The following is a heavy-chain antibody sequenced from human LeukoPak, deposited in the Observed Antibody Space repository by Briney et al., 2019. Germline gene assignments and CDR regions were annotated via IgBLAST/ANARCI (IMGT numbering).Heavy chain of an antibody. CDR1: GFTFSGCA. V-gene: IGHV3-23*01. CDR3: AKPISGGLAVTADWFHP. CDR2: INANSGTT. J-gene: IGHJ5*01. D-gene: IGHD6-19*01. Sequence: GGSLRLSCAASGFTFSGCAMSWVRQAPGKGLEWVSTINANSGTTSYAASVRGRFTISRDNSKNTLYLQVNTLRADDTATYYCAKPISGGLAVTADWFHPWGQGTLVVVSS.